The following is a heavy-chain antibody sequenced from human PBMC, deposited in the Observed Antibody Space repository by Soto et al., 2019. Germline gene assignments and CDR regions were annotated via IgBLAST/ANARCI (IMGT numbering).Heavy chain of an antibody. V-gene: IGHV1-69*13. CDR2: IIPIFGTA. CDR3: ARGLGARSASVGDAFDI. CDR1: GGTFSSYA. D-gene: IGHD1-26*01. Sequence: ASVKVSCKASGGTFSSYAISWVRQAPGQGLEWMGGIIPIFGTANYAQKFQGRVTITADESTSTAYMELSSLRSEDTAVYYCARGLGARSASVGDAFDIWGQGTMVTVSS. J-gene: IGHJ3*02.